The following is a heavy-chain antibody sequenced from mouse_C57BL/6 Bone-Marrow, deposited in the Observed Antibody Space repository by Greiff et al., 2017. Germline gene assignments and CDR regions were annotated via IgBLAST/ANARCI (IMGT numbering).Heavy chain of an antibody. CDR1: GYSFTGYY. V-gene: IGHV1-42*01. Sequence: EVQLQQSGPELVKPGASVKISCKASGYSFTGYYMNWVKQSPEKSLEWIGEINPSTGGTTYNQKFKAKATLTVDKSSSTAYMQLKSLTSEDSAVYYCARRGYYDYDGFAYWGQGTLVTVSA. D-gene: IGHD2-4*01. CDR2: INPSTGGT. J-gene: IGHJ3*01. CDR3: ARRGYYDYDGFAY.